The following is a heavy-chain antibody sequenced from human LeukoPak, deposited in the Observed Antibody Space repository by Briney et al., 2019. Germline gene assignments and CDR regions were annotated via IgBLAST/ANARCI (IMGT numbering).Heavy chain of an antibody. J-gene: IGHJ5*02. CDR3: ARGPYYYDSSGYYYVWWFDP. CDR1: GYTFTGYY. D-gene: IGHD3-22*01. CDR2: INPNSGGT. Sequence: GASVKVSCKASGYTFTGYYMHWVRQAPGQGLEWMGWINPNSGGTNYAQKFQGRVTMTRDTSISTAYMELSRLRSDDTAVYYCARGPYYYDSSGYYYVWWFDPWGQGTLVTVSS. V-gene: IGHV1-2*02.